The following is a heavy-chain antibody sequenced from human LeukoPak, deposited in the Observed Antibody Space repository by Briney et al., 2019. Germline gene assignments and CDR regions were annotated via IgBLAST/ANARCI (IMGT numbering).Heavy chain of an antibody. V-gene: IGHV3-30*02. J-gene: IGHJ4*02. CDR1: GFTFSSYG. D-gene: IGHD5-18*01. CDR3: AKDRGYSYGGYFDY. CDR2: IRYDGSNK. Sequence: HPGGSLRLSCAASGFTFSSYGMHWVRQAPGKGLEWVAFIRYDGSNKYYADSVKGRLTISRDNSKNTLYLQMNSLRAEDTAVYYCAKDRGYSYGGYFDYWGQGTLVTVSS.